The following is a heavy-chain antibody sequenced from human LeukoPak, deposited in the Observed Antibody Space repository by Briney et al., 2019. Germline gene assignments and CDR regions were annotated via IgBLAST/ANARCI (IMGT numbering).Heavy chain of an antibody. D-gene: IGHD2-2*02. Sequence: GGSLRLSCAASGLTFDDYAMHWVRQAPGKGLEWVSGVSWNSGSIGYADSVKGRFTISRDNAKNSLYLQMNSLRAEDTALYYCAKDIMGYCSSTSCYTFDYWGQGTLVTVSS. CDR3: AKDIMGYCSSTSCYTFDY. J-gene: IGHJ4*02. V-gene: IGHV3-9*01. CDR1: GLTFDDYA. CDR2: VSWNSGSI.